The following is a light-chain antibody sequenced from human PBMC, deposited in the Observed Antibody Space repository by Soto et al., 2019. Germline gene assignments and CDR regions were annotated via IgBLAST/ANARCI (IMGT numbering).Light chain of an antibody. V-gene: IGKV3-11*01. CDR1: QSVAPY. CDR2: DVS. CDR3: QQRSVWPPIT. J-gene: IGKJ5*01. Sequence: EIILTQSPATLSLSPGERATLSYTASQSVAPYLLWYQQKPGQAPRLLIYDVSKRATGIPARFSGTGSGSDFTLTISSLEPEDSAVYFCQQRSVWPPITFGQGTRLEIK.